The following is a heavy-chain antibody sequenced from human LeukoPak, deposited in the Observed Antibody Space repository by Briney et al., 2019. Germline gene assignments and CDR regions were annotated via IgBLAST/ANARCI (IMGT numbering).Heavy chain of an antibody. V-gene: IGHV1-8*03. D-gene: IGHD3-3*01. J-gene: IGHJ4*02. CDR3: ARLLSGRLPLHDFWSGYHNDY. CDR2: MNPNSGNT. CDR1: GYTFTSYD. Sequence: ASVKVSCKASGYTFTSYDINWVRQATGQGLEWMGWMNPNSGNTGYAQKFQGRVTITRNTSISTAYMELSSLRSEDTAVYYCARLLSGRLPLHDFWSGYHNDYWGQGTLVTVSS.